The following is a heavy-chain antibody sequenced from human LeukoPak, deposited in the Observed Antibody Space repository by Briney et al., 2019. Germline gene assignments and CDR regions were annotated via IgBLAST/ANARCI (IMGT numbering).Heavy chain of an antibody. CDR1: GYTFTSYY. CDR2: INPSGGGT. J-gene: IGHJ3*02. CDR3: ARDSLRDRGPFDM. Sequence: GASVKVSCKASGYTFTSYYIHWVRHAPGQGLEWMGIINPSGGGTSSAQKFQGRVTMTRDTSTSTVYMELSSLRSEDTAVYYCARDSLRDRGPFDMWGQGTRVTVSS. D-gene: IGHD1-14*01. V-gene: IGHV1-46*01.